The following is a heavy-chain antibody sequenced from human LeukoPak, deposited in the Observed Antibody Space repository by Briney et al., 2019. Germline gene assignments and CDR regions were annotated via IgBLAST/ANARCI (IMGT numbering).Heavy chain of an antibody. Sequence: GGSVTHLRAASGFTLSKNEMNWVRQAPGKGLEWVSVIYSSGSTYYSDSVKGRFTISRDNSKNTLYLQVNSLRAEDTAVYYCARDSSSSDAVEFWGQGTMVTVSS. CDR1: GFTLSKNE. J-gene: IGHJ3*01. D-gene: IGHD6-13*01. CDR3: ARDSSSSDAVEF. CDR2: IYSSGST. V-gene: IGHV3-66*01.